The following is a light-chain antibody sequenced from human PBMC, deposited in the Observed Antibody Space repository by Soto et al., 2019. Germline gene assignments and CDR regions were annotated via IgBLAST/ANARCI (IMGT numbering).Light chain of an antibody. Sequence: DIPMTQSPSTLSASVGDGVTITCRASQNINNWLAWYQQKPGKAPNLLIYAASSLQSGVPPRFSGSGSGTQFTLTITSLQPEDFATYYCQQYNIHSTFGQGTKLESK. CDR1: QNINNW. V-gene: IGKV1-5*01. CDR2: AAS. J-gene: IGKJ2*01. CDR3: QQYNIHST.